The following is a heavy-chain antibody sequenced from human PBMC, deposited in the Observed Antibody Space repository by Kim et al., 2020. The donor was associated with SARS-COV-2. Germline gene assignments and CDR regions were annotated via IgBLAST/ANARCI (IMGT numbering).Heavy chain of an antibody. V-gene: IGHV3-53*01. Sequence: GGSLRLSCAVSGFSVSNKYMTWVRRAPGKGLEWVSLIYSGGNTYYADSVQGRFIISRDNSENTVYLQMHSLRAEDTAVYYCASGYCSGGDCSFRSGMDVWGRGTTVTVS. CDR1: GFSVSNKY. CDR3: ASGYCSGGDCSFRSGMDV. CDR2: IYSGGNT. D-gene: IGHD2-15*01. J-gene: IGHJ6*02.